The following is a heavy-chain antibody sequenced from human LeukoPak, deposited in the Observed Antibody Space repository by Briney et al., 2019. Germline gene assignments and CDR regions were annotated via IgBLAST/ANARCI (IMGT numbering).Heavy chain of an antibody. D-gene: IGHD5-24*01. CDR1: GFTFSSYA. CDR3: ASFRWLGTPDFDY. CDR2: ISYDGSNK. J-gene: IGHJ4*02. V-gene: IGHV3-30-3*01. Sequence: GRSLRLSCAASGFTFSSYAMHWVRQAPGEGLEWVAVISYDGSNKYYADSVKGRFTISRDNSKNTLYLQMNSLRAEDTAVYYCASFRWLGTPDFDYWGQGTLVTVSS.